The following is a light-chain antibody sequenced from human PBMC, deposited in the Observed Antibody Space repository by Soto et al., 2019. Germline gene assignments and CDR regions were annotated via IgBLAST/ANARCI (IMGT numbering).Light chain of an antibody. J-gene: IGKJ5*01. V-gene: IGKV3-11*01. CDR2: DAS. Sequence: EIVLTQSPATLSLSPGERATLSCRASQSVSSYLAWYQQKPGRAPRLLIYDASTRATGIPARFSGSGSGTEFTLTISTLEPEDFAVYYCQQRSSWPITFGQGTRLEI. CDR1: QSVSSY. CDR3: QQRSSWPIT.